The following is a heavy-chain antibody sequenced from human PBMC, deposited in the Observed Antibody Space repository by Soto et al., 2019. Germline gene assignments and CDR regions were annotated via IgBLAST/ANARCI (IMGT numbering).Heavy chain of an antibody. CDR2: ISGSGGST. CDR3: AVHSGIWYLDLYYFDY. Sequence: EVQLLESGGGLVQPGGSLRLSCAASGFTFSSYAMSWVRQAPGKGLEWVSAISGSGGSTYYADSVKGRFNIFRDNSKNTLYLQTNSLRAVDTAVYYCAVHSGIWYLDLYYFDYWGHEALVTDSS. CDR1: GFTFSSYA. D-gene: IGHD6-13*01. J-gene: IGHJ4*01. V-gene: IGHV3-23*01.